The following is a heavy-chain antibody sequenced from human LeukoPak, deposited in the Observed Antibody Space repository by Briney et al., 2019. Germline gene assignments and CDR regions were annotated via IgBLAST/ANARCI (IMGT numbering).Heavy chain of an antibody. J-gene: IGHJ2*01. V-gene: IGHV1-69*05. Sequence: ASVKVSCMASGGTFSSYAIRWVRQAPGQGLEWMGGIIPIFGTANYAQKFQGRDTITTDESTSTAYMELSSLRSEDTAVYYCARDRCSGGSCHNWYFDLWGRGTLVTVSS. D-gene: IGHD2-15*01. CDR3: ARDRCSGGSCHNWYFDL. CDR1: GGTFSSYA. CDR2: IIPIFGTA.